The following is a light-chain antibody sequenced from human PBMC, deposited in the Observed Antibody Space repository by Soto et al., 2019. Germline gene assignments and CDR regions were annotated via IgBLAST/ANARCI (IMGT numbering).Light chain of an antibody. J-gene: IGLJ1*01. Sequence: QSALTQPASVSGSPGQSITISCTGTSSDVGGYNYVSWYQQHPGKAPKLMIYYVSHRPSGVSNRFSGSKSGNTASLTISGLQAEDEADYYCSSYTSINSYVFGTGTKVPVL. V-gene: IGLV2-14*03. CDR1: SSDVGGYNY. CDR3: SSYTSINSYV. CDR2: YVS.